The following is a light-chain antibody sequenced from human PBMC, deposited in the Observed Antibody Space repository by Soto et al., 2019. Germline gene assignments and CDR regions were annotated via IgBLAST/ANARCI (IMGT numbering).Light chain of an antibody. CDR3: QQYTNYWT. CDR1: QSISSW. CDR2: KAS. V-gene: IGKV1-5*03. J-gene: IGKJ1*01. Sequence: TQRTQSPSILSASVGDRVTITCRASQSISSWLAWYQQKPGKAPQVLIYKASTLQSGVPSRFSGSGSGTEFTLAISSLQPDDFATYYCQQYTNYWTFGQGTRVEIK.